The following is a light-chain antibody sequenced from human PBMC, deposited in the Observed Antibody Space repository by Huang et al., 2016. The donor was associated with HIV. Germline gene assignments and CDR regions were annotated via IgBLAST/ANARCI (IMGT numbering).Light chain of an antibody. V-gene: IGKV3D-20*01. CDR3: QQYGSSPPPIT. CDR1: QSVSSSY. Sequence: EIVLTQSPATLSLSPGERATLSCGASQSVSSSYLAWYQQKPGLAPRLLIYDASSRATGIPDRVSGSGSGTDFTLTISRLEPEDFAVYYCQQYGSSPPPITFGQGTRLEIK. CDR2: DAS. J-gene: IGKJ5*01.